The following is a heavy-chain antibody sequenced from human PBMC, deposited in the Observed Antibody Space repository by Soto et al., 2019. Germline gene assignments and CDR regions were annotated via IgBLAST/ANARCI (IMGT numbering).Heavy chain of an antibody. D-gene: IGHD5-18*01. CDR1: GFTFSSYG. V-gene: IGHV3-23*01. Sequence: PGGSLRLSCAASGFTFSSYGMTWVRQAQGKGLEWVSCITGNGDSTHYADSVTGRFTISRDNSKKTMYLQMNSLRAEDTAVYYCASWRGGYTYGLDHWGQGTPVTVSS. CDR3: ASWRGGYTYGLDH. J-gene: IGHJ4*02. CDR2: ITGNGDST.